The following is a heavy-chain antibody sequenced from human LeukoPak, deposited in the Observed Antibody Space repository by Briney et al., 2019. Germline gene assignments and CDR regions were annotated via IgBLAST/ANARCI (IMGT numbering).Heavy chain of an antibody. J-gene: IGHJ4*02. CDR3: ARRIPPAASGFDY. V-gene: IGHV4-34*01. CDR1: GGSFSGYY. D-gene: IGHD1-26*01. CDR2: INHSGST. Sequence: SETLSLTCAVYGGSFSGYYWSWIRQPPGKGLEWIGEINHSGSTNYNPSLKSRVTISVDTSKNQFSLKLSSVTAADTAVYYCARRIPPAASGFDYWGQGTLVTVSS.